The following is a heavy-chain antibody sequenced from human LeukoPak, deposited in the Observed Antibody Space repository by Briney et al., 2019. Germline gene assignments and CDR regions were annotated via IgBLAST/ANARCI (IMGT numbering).Heavy chain of an antibody. CDR1: GFTFSSYS. D-gene: IGHD3-10*01. Sequence: PGGSLRLSCAASGFTFSSYSMNWVRQAPGKGLEWVSYITSSSSIIYYADSVKGRFTISRDNARDSLYLQMNSLTAEDTAVYYCARDDYHGSAIALPFGYWGQGTLVTLSS. CDR2: ITSSSSII. V-gene: IGHV3-48*04. J-gene: IGHJ4*02. CDR3: ARDDYHGSAIALPFGY.